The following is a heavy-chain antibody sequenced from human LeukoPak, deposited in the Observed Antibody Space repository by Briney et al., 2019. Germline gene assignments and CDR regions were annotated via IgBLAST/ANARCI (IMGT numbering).Heavy chain of an antibody. CDR2: LYYSGST. J-gene: IGHJ4*02. V-gene: IGHV4-30-4*08. CDR3: ARVRIAAANPPFDY. D-gene: IGHD6-13*01. CDR1: GGSISSGDYY. Sequence: SQTLSLTCTVSGGSISSGDYYWSWIRQPPGKGLEWIGYLYYSGSTYYNPSLKSRVTISVDTSKNQFSLKLSSVTAADTAVYYCARVRIAAANPPFDYWGQGTLVTVSS.